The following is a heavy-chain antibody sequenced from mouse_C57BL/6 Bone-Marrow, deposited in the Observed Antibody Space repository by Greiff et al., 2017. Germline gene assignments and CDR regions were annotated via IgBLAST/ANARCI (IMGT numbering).Heavy chain of an antibody. V-gene: IGHV1-55*01. CDR3: ARERGYGNYYFDY. CDR1: GYTFTSYW. J-gene: IGHJ2*01. D-gene: IGHD2-10*02. Sequence: QVQLQQPGAELVKPGASVKMSCKASGYTFTSYWITWVKQRPGQGLEWIGDIYPGSGSTNYNEKFKSKATLTVATSSSTAYMQLSSLTSEDSAVYYCARERGYGNYYFDYWGQGTTLTVSS. CDR2: IYPGSGST.